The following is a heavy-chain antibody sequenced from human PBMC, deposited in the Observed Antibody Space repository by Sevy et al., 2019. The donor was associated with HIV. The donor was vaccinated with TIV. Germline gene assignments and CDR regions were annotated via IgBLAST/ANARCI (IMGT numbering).Heavy chain of an antibody. CDR1: GFTFGDYA. Sequence: GGSLRLSCTASGFTFGDYAMSWFRQAPGKGLEWVGFIRSKAYGGTTEDAASVKGRFTISRDDSKSIAYLQMNSLKTEDTAMYYCTRDLIRYYYDSSGTIYYYYYMDVWGKGTTVTVSS. CDR2: IRSKAYGGTT. J-gene: IGHJ6*03. CDR3: TRDLIRYYYDSSGTIYYYYYMDV. V-gene: IGHV3-49*03. D-gene: IGHD3-22*01.